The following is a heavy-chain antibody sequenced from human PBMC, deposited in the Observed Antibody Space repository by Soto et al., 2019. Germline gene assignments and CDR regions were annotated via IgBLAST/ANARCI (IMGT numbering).Heavy chain of an antibody. CDR3: ARSRGYNHIDS. D-gene: IGHD3-10*01. V-gene: IGHV3-74*01. Sequence: GGSLRLSCAASGFTSSMSWVHWVRQAPGKGLVWVSRINGDGSRSSYADLVKGRFTISRDNAKNTLYLQMNSLRADDTAIYYCARSRGYNHIDSWGQGTGVTVSS. CDR1: GFTSSMSW. J-gene: IGHJ4*02. CDR2: INGDGSRS.